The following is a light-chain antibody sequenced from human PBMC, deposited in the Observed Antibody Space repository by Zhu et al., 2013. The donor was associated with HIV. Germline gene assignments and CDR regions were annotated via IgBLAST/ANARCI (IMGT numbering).Light chain of an antibody. CDR3: QQYNNWPGT. Sequence: EIVLTQSPATLSLSPGERATLSCRSSQNIGNSLAWYQQKPGQAPRLVIYDASTRATGIPARFSGSGSGADFSLTISSLQPEDLAVYYCQQYNNWPGTFGPGTKVEFK. CDR1: QNIGNS. CDR2: DAS. J-gene: IGKJ1*01. V-gene: IGKV3-11*01.